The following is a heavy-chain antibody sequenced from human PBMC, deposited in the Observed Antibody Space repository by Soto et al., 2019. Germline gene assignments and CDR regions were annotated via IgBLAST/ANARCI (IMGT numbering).Heavy chain of an antibody. CDR1: GFTFSNYG. Sequence: QVQLVESGGGVVQPGRSLRLSCAGSGFTFSNYGLHWVRQAPGKGLEWVAVISYDGSHKYYADSVKVRFLISRDHSNNMSYLQRDSLRTEDTAVYYCAKDGAPRYCSRSSCHPAGAYWGQGTLVTVSS. J-gene: IGHJ4*02. CDR2: ISYDGSHK. V-gene: IGHV3-30*18. D-gene: IGHD2-15*01. CDR3: AKDGAPRYCSRSSCHPAGAY.